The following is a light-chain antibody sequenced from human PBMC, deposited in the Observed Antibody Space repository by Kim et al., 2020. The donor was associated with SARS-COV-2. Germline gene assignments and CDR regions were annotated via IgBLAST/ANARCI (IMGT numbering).Light chain of an antibody. Sequence: SPRASPPPSCRASHSVPRNFAWSQQKPCQAPRLLIYGASIRATGIPDRFSGGGSGTEFTLTIRSLQSEDFALYYCQQYNRWPPYIFGQGTKLEI. J-gene: IGKJ2*01. CDR2: GAS. CDR3: QQYNRWPPYI. V-gene: IGKV3-15*01. CDR1: HSVPRN.